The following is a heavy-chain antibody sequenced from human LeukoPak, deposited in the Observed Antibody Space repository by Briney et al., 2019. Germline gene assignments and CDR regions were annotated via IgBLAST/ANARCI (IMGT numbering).Heavy chain of an antibody. CDR1: GYTFTSYD. CDR3: ARDSSGWYHWFDP. CDR2: MNPNNGNT. V-gene: IGHV1-8*01. Sequence: ASVKVSCKASGYTFTSYDINWVRQATGQGLQWMGWMNPNNGNTGYAQKFQGRVTMTRNISISTAYMELSSLRSEDTAVYYCARDSSGWYHWFDPWGQGTLVTVSS. D-gene: IGHD6-19*01. J-gene: IGHJ5*02.